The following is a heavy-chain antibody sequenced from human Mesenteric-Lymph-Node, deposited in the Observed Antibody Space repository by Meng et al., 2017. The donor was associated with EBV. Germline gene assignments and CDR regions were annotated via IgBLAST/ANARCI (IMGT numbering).Heavy chain of an antibody. CDR2: IYWDDDK. CDR3: AHRRYSYGSGRFDP. CDR1: GFSLSTSGVG. D-gene: IGHD5-18*01. V-gene: IGHV2-5*02. Sequence: LKESGPTLVKPPPTLTLTCPFSGFSLSTSGVGVGWIRQPPGKALEWLALIYWDDDKSYSPSLKSRLTINKDTSKNQVVLTMTNMDPVDTATYYCAHRRYSYGSGRFDPWGQGTLVTVSS. J-gene: IGHJ5*02.